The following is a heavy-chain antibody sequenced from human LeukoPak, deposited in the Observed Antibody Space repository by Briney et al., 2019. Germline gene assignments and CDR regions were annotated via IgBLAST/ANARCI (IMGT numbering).Heavy chain of an antibody. D-gene: IGHD5-18*01. J-gene: IGHJ4*02. CDR2: ISGSGDNT. CDR1: GFTFSTYA. CDR3: ARGGYRYEY. V-gene: IGHV3-23*01. Sequence: PGGSLRLSCAVSGFTFSTYAMSWVCQAPGKGLEWVSVISGSGDNTYYADSVKGRFTISRDNFKNTLYLQMNSLRAEDTAVYYCARGGYRYEYWGQGTLVTVSS.